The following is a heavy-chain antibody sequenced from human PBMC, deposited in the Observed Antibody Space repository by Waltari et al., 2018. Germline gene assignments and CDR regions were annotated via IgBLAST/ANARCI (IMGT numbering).Heavy chain of an antibody. J-gene: IGHJ4*02. CDR1: GFTFSSYA. V-gene: IGHV3-23*01. CDR2: ISGSGGST. D-gene: IGHD3-16*02. CDR3: AKVGDYVWGSYRNLLVY. Sequence: EVQLLESGGGLVQPGGSLRLSCAASGFTFSSYAMSWVRPAPGKGLEWVSAISGSGGSTYYADSVKGRFTISRDNSKNTLDLQMNSLRAEDTAVYYCAKVGDYVWGSYRNLLVYWGQGTLVTVSS.